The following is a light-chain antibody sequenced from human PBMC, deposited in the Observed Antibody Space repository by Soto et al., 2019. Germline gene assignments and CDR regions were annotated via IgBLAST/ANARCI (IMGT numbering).Light chain of an antibody. CDR2: KAS. J-gene: IGKJ2*01. Sequence: DIQMTQSPSTLSASVGDRVTITCRASQTIYTWLAWYQQKPGKAPNVLIYKASSLESGVPSRFSGSGFGTDFTLTITSLQPDDSATYYCLHYQAYPHTFGQGTKLEIK. V-gene: IGKV1-5*03. CDR3: LHYQAYPHT. CDR1: QTIYTW.